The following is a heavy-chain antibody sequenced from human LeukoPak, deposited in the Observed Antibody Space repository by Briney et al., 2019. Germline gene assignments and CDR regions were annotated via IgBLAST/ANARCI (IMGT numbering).Heavy chain of an antibody. V-gene: IGHV4-38-2*01. D-gene: IGHD3-3*01. CDR3: ARARSSTDFWSPLGAFDI. J-gene: IGHJ3*02. CDR1: GYSISSGYY. Sequence: PSETLSLTCAVSGYSISSGYYWGWIRQPPGKGLEWIGSIYHSGSTYYNPSLKSRDTISVDTSKNQFSLKLSSVTAADTAVYYCARARSSTDFWSPLGAFDIWGQGTMVTVSS. CDR2: IYHSGST.